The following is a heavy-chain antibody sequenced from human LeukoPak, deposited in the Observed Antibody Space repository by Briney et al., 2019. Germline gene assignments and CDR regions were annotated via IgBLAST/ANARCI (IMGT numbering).Heavy chain of an antibody. CDR3: AKDQALGYFNWADY. D-gene: IGHD3-9*01. V-gene: IGHV3-23*01. CDR1: GFTFSLYA. CDR2: ISANGSDT. J-gene: IGHJ4*02. Sequence: GGSLRLSCAASGFTFSLYAMSWVRQAPGKGLEWVSGISANGSDTYNADSVKGRFTISRDNSKSTLYLQMNSLRAEDTAIYYCAKDQALGYFNWADYWGRGILVTVSS.